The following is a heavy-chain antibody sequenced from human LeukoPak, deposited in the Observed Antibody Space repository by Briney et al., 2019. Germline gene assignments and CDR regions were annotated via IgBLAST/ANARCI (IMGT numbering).Heavy chain of an antibody. J-gene: IGHJ4*02. V-gene: IGHV4-39*01. D-gene: IGHD3-22*01. Sequence: SETLSLTCTVSGGSISSSSYYWGWIRQPPGKGLEWIGSIYYSGSTYYNPSLKSRVTISVDTSKNQFSLKLSSVTAADTAVYYCASRTYYYDSSGYYYVGNVDYWGQGTLVTVSS. CDR2: IYYSGST. CDR3: ASRTYYYDSSGYYYVGNVDY. CDR1: GGSISSSSYY.